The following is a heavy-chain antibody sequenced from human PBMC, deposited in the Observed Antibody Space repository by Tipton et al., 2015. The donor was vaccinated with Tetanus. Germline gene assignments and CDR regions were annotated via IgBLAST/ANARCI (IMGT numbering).Heavy chain of an antibody. CDR3: ARAIPYGDSLDY. D-gene: IGHD4-17*01. CDR1: GGSISSSSYY. Sequence: TLSLTCTVSGGSISSSSYYWGWIRQPPGKGLEWIGYIYYSGSTNYNPSLKSRVTISVDTSKNQFSLKLSSVTAADTAVYYCARAIPYGDSLDYWGQGTLVTVSS. J-gene: IGHJ4*02. CDR2: IYYSGST. V-gene: IGHV4-61*05.